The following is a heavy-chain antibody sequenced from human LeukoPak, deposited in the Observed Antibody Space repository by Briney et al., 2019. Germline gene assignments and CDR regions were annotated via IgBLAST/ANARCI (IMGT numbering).Heavy chain of an antibody. V-gene: IGHV3-66*01. CDR2: IYSGGST. J-gene: IGHJ5*01. CDR3: AKESTVTPGNVNWFDS. CDR1: GFTVSSNY. D-gene: IGHD4-17*01. Sequence: GGSLRLSCAASGFTVSSNYMSWVRQAPGKGLEWVSVIYSGGSTYYADSVKGRFTISRDNSKNTLYLQMNSLRADDTAVYYCAKESTVTPGNVNWFDSWGQGTLVTVSS.